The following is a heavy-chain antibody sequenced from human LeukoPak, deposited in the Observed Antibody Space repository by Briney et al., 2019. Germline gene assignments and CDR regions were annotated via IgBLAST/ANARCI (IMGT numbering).Heavy chain of an antibody. D-gene: IGHD1-14*01. CDR1: GGSISSYY. Sequence: KSSETLSLTCTVSGGSISSYYWSWIRQPPGKGLEWIGYIYYSGSTNYNPSLKSRVTISVDTSKNQFSLKLSSVTAADTAVYYCARHSGGVGFDYWGQGTLVTVSS. CDR3: ARHSGGVGFDY. CDR2: IYYSGST. J-gene: IGHJ4*02. V-gene: IGHV4-59*08.